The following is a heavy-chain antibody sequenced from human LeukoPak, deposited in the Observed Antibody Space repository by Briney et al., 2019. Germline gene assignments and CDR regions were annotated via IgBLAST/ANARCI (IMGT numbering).Heavy chain of an antibody. J-gene: IGHJ4*02. Sequence: GGSLRLSCAASGFTFTSYWMTWVRQAPGKGLEWVANIKQDGSEKYYVGSVKGRFTISRDNAKNSLYLQMDSLRVEDTAVYYCARVRGSQSFDYWGQGTLVTVP. D-gene: IGHD1-26*01. CDR1: GFTFTSYW. CDR2: IKQDGSEK. CDR3: ARVRGSQSFDY. V-gene: IGHV3-7*01.